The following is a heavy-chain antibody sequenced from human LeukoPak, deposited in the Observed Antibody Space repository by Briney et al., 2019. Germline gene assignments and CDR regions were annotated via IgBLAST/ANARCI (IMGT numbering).Heavy chain of an antibody. J-gene: IGHJ5*02. D-gene: IGHD3-22*01. V-gene: IGHV3-21*01. CDR2: ISSSSSYI. Sequence: GGSLRLSCAASGFTFSSYEMNWVRQAPGKGLEWVSSISSSSSYIYYADSVKGRFTISRDNAKNSLYLQMNSLRAEDTAVYYCAGSYDSSGYPVNWFDPWGQGTLVTVSS. CDR1: GFTFSSYE. CDR3: AGSYDSSGYPVNWFDP.